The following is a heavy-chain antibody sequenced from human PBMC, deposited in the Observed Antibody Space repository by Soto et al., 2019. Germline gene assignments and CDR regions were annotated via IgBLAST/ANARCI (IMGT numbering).Heavy chain of an antibody. CDR3: ARGHYGHDY. CDR1: GVSISSDGYS. V-gene: IGHV4-30-2*01. Sequence: SETLSLTCAVSGVSISSDGYSWSWIRQPPGKGLEWIGFIYQSGSTYYNPSLESRVTISVDTSKNQLSLKLTSVTTADTAVYYCARGHYGHDYWGQGTLVTVSS. D-gene: IGHD4-17*01. J-gene: IGHJ4*02. CDR2: IYQSGST.